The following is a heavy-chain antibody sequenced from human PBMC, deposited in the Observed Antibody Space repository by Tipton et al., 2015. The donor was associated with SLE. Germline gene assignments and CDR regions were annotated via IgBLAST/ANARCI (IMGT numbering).Heavy chain of an antibody. V-gene: IGHV3-21*04. J-gene: IGHJ4*02. Sequence: SLRLSCAASGFIFNSYSINWVRQAPGKGLEWVSSISSGSNYISYADSVKGRFTISRDDAKNSVYLQMNSLRAEDTAIYYCATATWNYGFFDYWGQGTLVTVSS. CDR3: ATATWNYGFFDY. CDR2: ISSGSNYI. CDR1: GFIFNSYS. D-gene: IGHD1-7*01.